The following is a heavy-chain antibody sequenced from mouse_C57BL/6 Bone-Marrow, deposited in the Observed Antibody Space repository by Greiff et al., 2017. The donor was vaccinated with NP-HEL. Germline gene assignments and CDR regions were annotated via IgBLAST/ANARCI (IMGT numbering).Heavy chain of an antibody. D-gene: IGHD1-1*01. V-gene: IGHV7-1*01. CDR1: GFTFSDFY. Sequence: EVKLMESGGGLVQSGRSLRLSCATSGFTFSDFYMEWVRQAPGKGLEWIAASRNKANDYTTEYSASVKGRFIVSRDTSQSILYLQMNALRAEYTAMYYCARDALYYGSSYGDWYFDVWGTGTTVTVSS. CDR2: SRNKANDYTT. CDR3: ARDALYYGSSYGDWYFDV. J-gene: IGHJ1*03.